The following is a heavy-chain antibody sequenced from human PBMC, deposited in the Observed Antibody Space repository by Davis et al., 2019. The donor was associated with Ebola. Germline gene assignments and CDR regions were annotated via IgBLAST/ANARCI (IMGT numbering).Heavy chain of an antibody. CDR3: AKLGRSSDYYGRHVDW. Sequence: GESLKISCKVSGYSFTTYWIGWVRQMPGKGLEWMGTVYPGDSDTRYSPSFQGHVTISAEKSSNTAYLQWSSLKASDTATYYCAKLGRSSDYYGRHVDWWGQGTRVTVSS. CDR1: GYSFTTYW. V-gene: IGHV5-51*01. J-gene: IGHJ4*02. D-gene: IGHD2-21*02. CDR2: VYPGDSDT.